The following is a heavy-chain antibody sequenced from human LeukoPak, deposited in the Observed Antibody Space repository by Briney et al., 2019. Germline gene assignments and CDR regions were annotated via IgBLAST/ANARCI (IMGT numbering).Heavy chain of an antibody. CDR1: GYTFTGYY. CDR2: IDPNSGGT. J-gene: IGHJ6*03. Sequence: ASVKVSCKASGYTFTGYYMHWVRQAPGQGLEWMGWIDPNSGGTNYAQNFQGRVSMTRDTSISTAYLDLRRLRSDDTAVYYCARAPLWLDNYYYYMDVWGKGTTVTVSS. D-gene: IGHD5-18*01. CDR3: ARAPLWLDNYYYYMDV. V-gene: IGHV1-2*02.